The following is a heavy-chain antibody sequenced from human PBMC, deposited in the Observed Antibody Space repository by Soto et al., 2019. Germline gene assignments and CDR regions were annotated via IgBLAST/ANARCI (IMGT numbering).Heavy chain of an antibody. Sequence: TLSLTCSVSGASITSDGYYWSWIRQFPGKGLEWIGHIYSSGNSYYNLSLGSRLLISVDTSKNQFSLKLSSVTAADTAVYYCARTVGSGSPDFDYWGQGILVTVSS. V-gene: IGHV4-31*03. J-gene: IGHJ4*02. D-gene: IGHD3-10*01. CDR1: GASITSDGYY. CDR3: ARTVGSGSPDFDY. CDR2: IYSSGNS.